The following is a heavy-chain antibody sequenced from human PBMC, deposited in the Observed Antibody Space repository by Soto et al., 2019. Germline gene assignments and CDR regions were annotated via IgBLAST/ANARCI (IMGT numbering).Heavy chain of an antibody. CDR2: ISAYNGNT. V-gene: IGHV1-18*01. CDR1: GYTFTSYG. D-gene: IGHD3-22*01. CDR3: ARAYYYDTTLDY. J-gene: IGHJ4*02. Sequence: QVQLVQSGAEVKKPGASVKVSCKASGYTFTSYGISWVRQAPGQGLEWMGWISAYNGNTNYAQKLQGRVTMTTDTTTRTAYVELRSLRSDTTALSCCARAYYYDTTLDYWGQGTLVTVSS.